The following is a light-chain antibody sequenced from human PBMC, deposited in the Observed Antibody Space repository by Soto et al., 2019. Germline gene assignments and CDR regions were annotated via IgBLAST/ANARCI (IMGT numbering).Light chain of an antibody. CDR1: QSVNADY. V-gene: IGKV3-20*01. CDR2: VAA. CDR3: QQYGDSPT. J-gene: IGKJ1*01. Sequence: EIVLTQSPGTLSLPPGERAALSCRASQSVNADYLAWYQQRPGQAPRLLIYVAAYRAPGIPDRFSGSGSGTDFTLAIDRLEPEDSAVYYCQQYGDSPTFGQGTKVDIK.